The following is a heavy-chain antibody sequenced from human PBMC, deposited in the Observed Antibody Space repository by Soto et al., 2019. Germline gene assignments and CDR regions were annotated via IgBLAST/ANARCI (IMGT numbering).Heavy chain of an antibody. D-gene: IGHD3-22*01. V-gene: IGHV3-21*01. J-gene: IGHJ4*02. CDR2: ISSSSSYI. CDR3: ARDRSHSPDYYDSSGYYYDLDY. Sequence: GGSLILSCAASGFTFSSYSMNWVRQAPGKGLEWVSSISSSSSYIYYADSVKGRFTISRDNAKNSLYLQMNSLRAEDTAVYYCARDRSHSPDYYDSSGYYYDLDYWGQGTLVTVSS. CDR1: GFTFSSYS.